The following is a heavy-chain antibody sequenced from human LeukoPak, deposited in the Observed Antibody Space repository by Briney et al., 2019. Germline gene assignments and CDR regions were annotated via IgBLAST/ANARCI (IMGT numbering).Heavy chain of an antibody. CDR2: IYYSGST. CDR3: ARDWGYCSSTSCQNPAYYYYGMDV. D-gene: IGHD2-2*01. Sequence: SETLSLTCTVSGGSISSSSYYWGWIRQPPGKGLEWIGSIYYSGSTYYNPSLKSRVTISVDTSKNQFSLKLSSVTAADTAVYYCARDWGYCSSTSCQNPAYYYYGMDVWGQGTTVTVSS. J-gene: IGHJ6*02. V-gene: IGHV4-39*02. CDR1: GGSISSSSYY.